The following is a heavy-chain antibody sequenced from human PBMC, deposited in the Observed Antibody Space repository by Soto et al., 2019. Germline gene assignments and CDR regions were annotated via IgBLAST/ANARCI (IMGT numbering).Heavy chain of an antibody. CDR3: ARGRSGYDLSHPHHFDY. CDR1: GGTFSSYT. CDR2: IIPILGIA. V-gene: IGHV1-69*02. D-gene: IGHD5-12*01. Sequence: GASVKVSCKASGGTFSSYTISWVRQAPGQGLEWMGRIIPILGIANYAQKFQGRVTITADKSTSTAYMELSSLRSEDTAVYYCARGRSGYDLSHPHHFDYWGQGTLVTVSS. J-gene: IGHJ4*02.